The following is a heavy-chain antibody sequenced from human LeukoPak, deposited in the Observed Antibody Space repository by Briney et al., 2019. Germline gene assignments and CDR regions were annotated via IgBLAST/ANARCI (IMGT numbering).Heavy chain of an antibody. CDR3: ARDRGNGDYGDYFDS. J-gene: IGHJ4*02. CDR2: IHTSSRV. Sequence: SETLSLTCTVSGDSITRGTYYWDRIRQPAGKGLEWIGRIHTSSRVNYNPSLKSRVTISIDTSRNLVSLRLTSVTAADAAAYYCARDRGNGDYGDYFDSWGQGTLVSVSS. CDR1: GDSITRGTYY. D-gene: IGHD4-17*01. V-gene: IGHV4-61*02.